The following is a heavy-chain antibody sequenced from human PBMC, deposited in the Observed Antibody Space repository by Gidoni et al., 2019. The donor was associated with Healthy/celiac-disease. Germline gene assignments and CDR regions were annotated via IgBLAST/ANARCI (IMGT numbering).Heavy chain of an antibody. Sequence: VQLEQSGAEVKQPGEALKICGTGSGDSFTSYWVGWVRQMPGKGLEWMGIIYPGDSDTRYSPSFQGQVTISADKSSSTAYLQWSILKASGTAMYYCARLGSGYPYYYFDYWGQGTLVTVSS. D-gene: IGHD5-18*01. CDR1: GDSFTSYW. CDR2: IYPGDSDT. CDR3: ARLGSGYPYYYFDY. V-gene: IGHV5-51*01. J-gene: IGHJ4*02.